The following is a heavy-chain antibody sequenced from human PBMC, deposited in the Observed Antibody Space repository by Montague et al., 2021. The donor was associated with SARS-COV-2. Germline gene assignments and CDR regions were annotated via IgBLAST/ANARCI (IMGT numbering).Heavy chain of an antibody. CDR3: ARTGYSSGWHSLDY. V-gene: IGHV4-4*02. Sequence: SETLSLTCVVSGDSVGSINWWSWVRQPPGKGLEWIGEIYHSGSTKYKPSLKSRVIISVDKSKNQFSLKLSSVTAADTAVYYCARTGYSSGWHSLDYWGQGTLVTVSS. CDR2: IYHSGST. J-gene: IGHJ4*02. CDR1: GDSVGSINW. D-gene: IGHD6-19*01.